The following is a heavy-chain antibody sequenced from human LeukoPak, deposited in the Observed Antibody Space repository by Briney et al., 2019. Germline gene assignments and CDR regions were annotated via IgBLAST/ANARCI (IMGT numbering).Heavy chain of an antibody. CDR1: GYSISNDFY. D-gene: IGHD2-2*01. CDR3: ARQPGYCSSTRCYGYYTMDV. J-gene: IGHJ6*04. CDR2: IHHSGTT. Sequence: SETLSLTCAVSGYSISNDFYWGWIRQPPGKGLEWIGSIHHSGTTYYNPSLKSRVTISVETSKNQFSLKVSSVTAADTAIYYCARQPGYCSSTRCYGYYTMDVWGKGTTVTVSS. V-gene: IGHV4-38-2*01.